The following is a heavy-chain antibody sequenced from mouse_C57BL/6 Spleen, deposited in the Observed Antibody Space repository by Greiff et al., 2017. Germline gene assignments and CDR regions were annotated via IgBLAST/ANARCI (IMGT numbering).Heavy chain of an antibody. D-gene: IGHD2-1*01. Sequence: EVQLQESGPGLVKPSQSLSLTCSVTGYSITSGYYWNWIRQYPGNKLEWMGYISYDGSNNYNPSLKNRISITRDTSKNQFFLKLNSVTTEDTATYYCAREDGNFDYWGQGTTLTVSS. CDR2: ISYDGSN. V-gene: IGHV3-6*01. CDR3: AREDGNFDY. CDR1: GYSITSGYY. J-gene: IGHJ2*01.